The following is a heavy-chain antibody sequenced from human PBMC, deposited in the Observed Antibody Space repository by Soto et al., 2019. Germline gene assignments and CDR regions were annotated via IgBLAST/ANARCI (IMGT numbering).Heavy chain of an antibody. J-gene: IGHJ6*02. Sequence: SETLSLTCDVYGGSFSDYIWTWIRQTPGKGLQWIGQINHSGSANYNPSLKSRVTISVHTSSSQFSLELSSVTAADTAVYYCWLWFGELTPYYYYGMDVRGQGTTVT. CDR1: GGSFSDYI. V-gene: IGHV4-34*01. CDR3: WLWFGELTPYYYYGMDV. D-gene: IGHD3-10*01. CDR2: INHSGSA.